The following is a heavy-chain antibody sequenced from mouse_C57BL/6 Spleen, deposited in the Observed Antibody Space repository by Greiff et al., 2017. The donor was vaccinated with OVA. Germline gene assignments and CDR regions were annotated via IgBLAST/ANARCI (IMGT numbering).Heavy chain of an antibody. CDR2: IDPSDSYT. Sequence: QVQLQQPGAELVKPGASVKLSCKASGYTFTSYWMPWVKQRPGQGLEWIGEIDPSDSYTNYNHKFKGKATLTVDTSSSTAYMQLRSLTSEDSAVYYCARWDYYGNYVYAMGYWGQGTSVTVSS. V-gene: IGHV1-50*01. J-gene: IGHJ4*01. D-gene: IGHD2-1*01. CDR3: ARWDYYGNYVYAMGY. CDR1: GYTFTSYW.